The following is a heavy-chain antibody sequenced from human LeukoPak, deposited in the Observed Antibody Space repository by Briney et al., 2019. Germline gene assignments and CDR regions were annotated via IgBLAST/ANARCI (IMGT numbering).Heavy chain of an antibody. J-gene: IGHJ4*02. V-gene: IGHV1-2*02. Sequence: RASVKVSCKASGYTFTSYAMNWVRQAPGQGLEWMGWINPNSGGTNYAQKFQGRVTMTRDTSISTAYMELSRLRSDDTAVYYCARAGYYYDSSGYYYSPPFDYWGQGTLVTVSS. CDR2: INPNSGGT. CDR1: GYTFTSYA. CDR3: ARAGYYYDSSGYYYSPPFDY. D-gene: IGHD3-22*01.